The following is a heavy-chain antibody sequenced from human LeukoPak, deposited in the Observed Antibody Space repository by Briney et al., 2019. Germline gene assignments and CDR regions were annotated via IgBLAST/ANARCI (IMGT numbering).Heavy chain of an antibody. CDR3: ARYGGVVVDPHFDY. Sequence: KSSETLSLTCTVSGGSISSSSYYWGWIRQPPGKGLEWIGSIYYGGSTYYNPSLKSRVAISVDTSKNQFSLKLSSVTAADTAVYYCARYGGVVVDPHFDYWGQGTLVTVSS. CDR2: IYYGGST. J-gene: IGHJ4*02. V-gene: IGHV4-39*01. D-gene: IGHD2-15*01. CDR1: GGSISSSSYY.